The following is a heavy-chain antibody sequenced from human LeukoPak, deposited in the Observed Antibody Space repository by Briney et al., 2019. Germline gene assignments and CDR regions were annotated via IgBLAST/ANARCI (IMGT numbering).Heavy chain of an antibody. Sequence: ASVKVSCKASGYTFTSYGISWVQQAPGQGLEWMGWISAYNGNTNYAQKLQGRVTMTTDTSTSTAYMELRSLRSDDTAVYYCAREEVPEKIFDYWGQGTLVTVSS. V-gene: IGHV1-18*01. CDR2: ISAYNGNT. CDR3: AREEVPEKIFDY. D-gene: IGHD1-1*01. CDR1: GYTFTSYG. J-gene: IGHJ4*02.